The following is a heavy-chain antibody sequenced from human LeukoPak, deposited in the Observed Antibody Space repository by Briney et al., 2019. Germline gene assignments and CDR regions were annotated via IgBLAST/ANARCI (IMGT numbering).Heavy chain of an antibody. V-gene: IGHV1-24*01. D-gene: IGHD3-9*01. CDR2: FDPEDGET. CDR1: GYTLTELS. Sequence: ASVKVSCKVSGYTLTELSMHWVRQAPGKGLEWMGGFDPEDGETIYAQKFQGRVTMTEDTSTDTAYMELSSPRSEDTAVYYCATDRSRRLKYDILTGYSLDAFDIWGQGTMVTVSS. CDR3: ATDRSRRLKYDILTGYSLDAFDI. J-gene: IGHJ3*02.